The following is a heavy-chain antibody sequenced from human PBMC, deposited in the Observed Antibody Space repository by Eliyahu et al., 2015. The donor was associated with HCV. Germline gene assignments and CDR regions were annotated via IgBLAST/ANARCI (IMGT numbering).Heavy chain of an antibody. CDR2: IRTKGDGGTT. Sequence: GDYPMSWFRQAPGKGLDWXGFIRTKGDGGTTEYAXPVKXRFTISRDDSKSIAYLXMNSLKTEDTGVYYCTRXRXSGARVWFDPWGQGTLVTVSS. V-gene: IGHV3-49*03. J-gene: IGHJ5*02. D-gene: IGHD6-19*01. CDR3: TRXRXSGARVWFDP. CDR1: GDYP.